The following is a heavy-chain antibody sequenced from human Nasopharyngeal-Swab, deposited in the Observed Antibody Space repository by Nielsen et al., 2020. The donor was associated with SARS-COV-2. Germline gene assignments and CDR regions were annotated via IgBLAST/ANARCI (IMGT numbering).Heavy chain of an antibody. J-gene: IGHJ6*02. CDR2: IWSDGSKK. Sequence: GESLKISCAASGFTFSSHGMHWVRQAPGKGLEWVATIWSDGSKKYYADSVKGRFTISRDNSKNTLFLQTSSLRAEDTAVYYCARDPFQRFFDWFPYGMDVWGQGTPGTVSS. CDR3: ARDPFQRFFDWFPYGMDV. D-gene: IGHD3-9*01. V-gene: IGHV3-33*01. CDR1: GFTFSSHG.